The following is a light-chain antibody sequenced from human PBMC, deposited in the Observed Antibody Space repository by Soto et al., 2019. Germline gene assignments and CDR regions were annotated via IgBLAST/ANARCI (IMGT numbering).Light chain of an antibody. CDR1: QSDTNAY. J-gene: IGKJ4*01. CDR3: HYYGGA. CDR2: GAS. V-gene: IGKV3-20*01. Sequence: EMVVTQSPGTLSLSPGERATLSCRASQSDTNAYLTWYQQKPGQAPRLLIYGASTRATGIPDRFSGSGSGTDFTLTISRVEPEDFAEYYCHYYGGAFGGGTKIEIK.